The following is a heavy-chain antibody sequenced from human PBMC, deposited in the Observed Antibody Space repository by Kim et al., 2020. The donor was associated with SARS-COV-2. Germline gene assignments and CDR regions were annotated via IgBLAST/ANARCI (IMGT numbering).Heavy chain of an antibody. Sequence: SETLSLTCAVYGGSFSGYYWSWIRQPPGKGLEWIGEINHSGSTNYNPSLKSRVTISVDTSKNQFSLKLSSVTAADTAVYYCARGLTITMIVVVITRSGGFDYWGQGTLVTVSS. D-gene: IGHD3-22*01. CDR1: GGSFSGYY. CDR3: ARGLTITMIVVVITRSGGFDY. CDR2: INHSGST. J-gene: IGHJ4*02. V-gene: IGHV4-34*01.